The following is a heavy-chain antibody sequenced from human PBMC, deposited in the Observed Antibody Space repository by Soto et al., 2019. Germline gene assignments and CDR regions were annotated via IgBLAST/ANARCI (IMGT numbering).Heavy chain of an antibody. CDR1: GGTFSSYA. V-gene: IGHV1-69*13. J-gene: IGHJ4*02. CDR2: IIPIFGTA. CDR3: ARVESVGTATIAPFDY. Sequence: SVKVSCKASGGTFSSYAISWVRQAPGQGLEWMGGIIPIFGTANYAQKFQGRVTITADESTSTAYMELSSLRSEDTAVYYCARVESVGTATIAPFDYWGQGTLVTVSS. D-gene: IGHD6-25*01.